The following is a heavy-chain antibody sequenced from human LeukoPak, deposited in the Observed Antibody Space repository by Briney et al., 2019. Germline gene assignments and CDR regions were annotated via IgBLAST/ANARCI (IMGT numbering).Heavy chain of an antibody. J-gene: IGHJ4*02. Sequence: GGSLRLSCAASGFTFSDYGIHWVRQAPGKGLEWVAVIWSDGSNIYYADSVKVRFTISRDNSKKTLYLQMNSLRVEVTAFYYFVRASGIFDYWGQGTLVTVSS. CDR3: VRASGIFDY. V-gene: IGHV3-33*01. CDR2: IWSDGSNI. CDR1: GFTFSDYG. D-gene: IGHD3-10*01.